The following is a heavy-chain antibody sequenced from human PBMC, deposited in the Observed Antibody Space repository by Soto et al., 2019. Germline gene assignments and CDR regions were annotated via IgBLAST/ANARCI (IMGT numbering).Heavy chain of an antibody. J-gene: IGHJ6*02. Sequence: PGGSLRLSCAASGFTFSSYAMHWVRQAPGKGLEWVAVISYDGSNKYYADSVKGRFTISRDNSKNTLYLQMNSLRAEDTAVYYCAREITGDFWSGYSYYGMDVWGQGTTVTVSS. CDR1: GFTFSSYA. CDR2: ISYDGSNK. CDR3: AREITGDFWSGYSYYGMDV. V-gene: IGHV3-30-3*01. D-gene: IGHD3-3*01.